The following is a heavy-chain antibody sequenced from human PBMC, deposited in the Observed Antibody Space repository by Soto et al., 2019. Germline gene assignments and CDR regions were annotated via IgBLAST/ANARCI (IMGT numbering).Heavy chain of an antibody. J-gene: IGHJ6*02. CDR2: INHSGST. Sequence: PSETLSLTCAVYGGSFSGYYWSWIRQPPGKGLEWIGEINHSGSTNYNPSLRSRVTISVDTSKNQFSLKLSSVTAADTAVYYCARLRGIAAHSDGMDVWGQGTTVTVSS. CDR3: ARLRGIAAHSDGMDV. V-gene: IGHV4-34*01. CDR1: GGSFSGYY. D-gene: IGHD6-13*01.